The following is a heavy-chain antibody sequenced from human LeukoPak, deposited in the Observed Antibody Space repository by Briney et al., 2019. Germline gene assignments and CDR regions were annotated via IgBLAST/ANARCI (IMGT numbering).Heavy chain of an antibody. D-gene: IGHD2-15*01. CDR2: IYTSGST. CDR1: GGSISSGSYY. Sequence: SETLSLTCTVSGGSISSGSYYWSWIRQPPGKGLEWIGRIYTSGSTNYNPSLKSRVTISVDTSKNQFSLKLSSVTAADTAVYYCARGYCSGGSCYGLSNWFDPGAREPWSPSPQ. J-gene: IGHJ5*02. V-gene: IGHV4-61*02. CDR3: ARGYCSGGSCYGLSNWFDP.